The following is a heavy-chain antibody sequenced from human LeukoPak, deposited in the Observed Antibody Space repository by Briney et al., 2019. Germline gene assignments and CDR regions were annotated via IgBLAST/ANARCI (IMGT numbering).Heavy chain of an antibody. Sequence: AGRSLRLSCAASGFTFNSYSMNWVRQAPGKGLEWVSSISTSSYIYYADSVKGRFTISRDNAKNSLYLQMNSLRAEDTAVYYCARDFPSYQLLIYAGYYYYGMDVWGQGTTVTVSS. CDR1: GFTFNSYS. D-gene: IGHD2-2*01. J-gene: IGHJ6*02. CDR2: ISTSSYI. V-gene: IGHV3-21*01. CDR3: ARDFPSYQLLIYAGYYYYGMDV.